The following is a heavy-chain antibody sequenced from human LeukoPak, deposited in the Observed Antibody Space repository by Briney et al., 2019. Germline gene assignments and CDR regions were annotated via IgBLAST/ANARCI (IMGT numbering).Heavy chain of an antibody. J-gene: IGHJ4*02. CDR1: GYTFTSYG. D-gene: IGHD5-12*01. CDR3: ASRTRGYPDY. Sequence: ASVKVSCKASGYTFTSYGITWVRQAPGQGLEWMGWISAYNGNTNYAQKLQGRVTMTTDTFTSTAYMELRSLRSDDTAVYYCASRTRGYPDYWGQGTLVTVSS. CDR2: ISAYNGNT. V-gene: IGHV1-18*01.